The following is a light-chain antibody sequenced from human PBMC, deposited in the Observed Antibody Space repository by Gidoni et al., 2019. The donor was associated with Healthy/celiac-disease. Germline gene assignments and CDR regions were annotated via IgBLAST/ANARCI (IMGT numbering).Light chain of an antibody. J-gene: IGKJ4*01. CDR3: QQYYSTP. CDR1: QSVLYSSNNKNY. Sequence: DLVMTQSPDSLAVSLGERATINCKSSQSVLYSSNNKNYLAGYQQKPGQPPKLLIYWASTRESGVPDRFSGSGSGTDFTLTISSLQAEDVAVYYCQQYYSTPFXGXTKVEIK. CDR2: WAS. V-gene: IGKV4-1*01.